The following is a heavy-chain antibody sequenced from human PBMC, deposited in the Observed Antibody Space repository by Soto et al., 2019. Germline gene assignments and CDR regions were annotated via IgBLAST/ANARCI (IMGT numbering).Heavy chain of an antibody. J-gene: IGHJ6*02. CDR1: GGSISSYY. CDR2: IYYSGST. V-gene: IGHV4-59*01. D-gene: IGHD1-26*01. Sequence: SETLSLTCTVSGGSISSYYWSWIRQPPGKGLEWIGYIYYSGSTNYNPSLKSRVTISVDTSKNQFSLKLSSVTAADTAVYYCARDHVGVGATYYYYGMDVWGQGTTVTVSS. CDR3: ARDHVGVGATYYYYGMDV.